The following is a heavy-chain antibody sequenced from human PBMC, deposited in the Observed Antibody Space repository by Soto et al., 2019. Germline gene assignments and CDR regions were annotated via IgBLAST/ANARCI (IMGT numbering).Heavy chain of an antibody. V-gene: IGHV1-69*01. Sequence: QVQLVQSGAEVRKPGSSVTVSCKASGGTFSNYAISWVRQAPGQGLEWMGGIIPIVGAGSYAQKFQGRVTITADEPTTTAYMELSSLRFEDTAVYYCARVVILVPTASTHYYYHMDVWGPGTTVTVSS. CDR1: GGTFSNYA. J-gene: IGHJ6*02. D-gene: IGHD2-2*01. CDR3: ARVVILVPTASTHYYYHMDV. CDR2: IIPIVGAG.